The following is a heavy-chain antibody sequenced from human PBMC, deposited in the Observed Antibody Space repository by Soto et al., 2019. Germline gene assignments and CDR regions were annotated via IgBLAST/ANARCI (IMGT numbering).Heavy chain of an antibody. Sequence: VSCGSINNNYYYWGWVRQPPGKGLEWIGSVSFTGTTYYSPSLKSRVTTSIDTSRNQFSLKLTSVTAADTAVYYCAGGSGYYDSSGYYIDYWGQGTLVTVSS. CDR3: AGGSGYYDSSGYYIDY. D-gene: IGHD3-22*01. V-gene: IGHV4-39*01. J-gene: IGHJ4*02. CDR2: VSFTGTT. CDR1: CGSINNNYYY.